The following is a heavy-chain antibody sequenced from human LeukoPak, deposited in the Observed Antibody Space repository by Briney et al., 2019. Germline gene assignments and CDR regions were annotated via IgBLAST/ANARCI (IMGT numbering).Heavy chain of an antibody. CDR3: ASDPPHHSSGYYYEVPY. CDR1: GYTFTGYY. CDR2: INPNSGGT. J-gene: IGHJ4*02. V-gene: IGHV1-2*02. Sequence: ASVKVSCKASGYTFTGYYMHWVRQAPGQGLEWMGWINPNSGGTNYAQKFQGRVTMTRDTSISTAYMELSRLRSDDTAVYYCASDPPHHSSGYYYEVPYWGQGTLVTVSS. D-gene: IGHD3-22*01.